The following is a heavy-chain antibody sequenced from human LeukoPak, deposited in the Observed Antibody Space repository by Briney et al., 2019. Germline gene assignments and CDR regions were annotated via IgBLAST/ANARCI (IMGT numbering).Heavy chain of an antibody. Sequence: PGRSLRLSCAASGFTFSSYAMHWVRQAPGKGLEWVAVISYDGSNTYHGDSVMGRFTISRDNSKNILYLQMNSLRTEDTAVYYCAKSSSSWNNWFDPWGQGTLVTVSS. CDR2: ISYDGSNT. V-gene: IGHV3-30*18. CDR3: AKSSSSWNNWFDP. J-gene: IGHJ5*02. CDR1: GFTFSSYA. D-gene: IGHD6-13*01.